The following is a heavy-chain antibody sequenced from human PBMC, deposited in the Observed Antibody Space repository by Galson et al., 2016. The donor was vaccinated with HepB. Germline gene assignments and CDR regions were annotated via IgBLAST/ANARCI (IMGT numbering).Heavy chain of an antibody. Sequence: SPRLSRAASGFTFRSYRMNWFRQAPGKGLEWVSYISSSSSTIYYADSVKGRFTISRDNAKNSLYLQMNSLRDEDTAVYYCARETPSRGKSDYWGQGTLVTVSS. CDR3: ARETPSRGKSDY. J-gene: IGHJ4*02. CDR1: GFTFRSYR. D-gene: IGHD3-10*01. CDR2: ISSSSSTI. V-gene: IGHV3-48*02.